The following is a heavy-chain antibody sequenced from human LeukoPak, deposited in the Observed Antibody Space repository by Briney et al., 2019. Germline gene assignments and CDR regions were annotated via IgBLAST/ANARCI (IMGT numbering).Heavy chain of an antibody. D-gene: IGHD6-19*01. CDR3: TKATQWLAFDY. CDR1: GGSISSPNW. Sequence: SGTLSLTCAVSGGSISSPNWWTWLRQPPGKGLEWIGEIYHSGRTNSNPSLESRVIMSVDTSKNQLSLQLTSVTAADTAVYYCTKATQWLAFDYWGRGTLVTVSS. V-gene: IGHV4-4*02. CDR2: IYHSGRT. J-gene: IGHJ4*02.